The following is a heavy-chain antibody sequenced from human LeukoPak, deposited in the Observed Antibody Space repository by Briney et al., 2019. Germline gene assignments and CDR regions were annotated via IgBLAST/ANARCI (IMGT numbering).Heavy chain of an antibody. D-gene: IGHD6-19*01. V-gene: IGHV4-59*12. CDR1: GGSISSYY. J-gene: IGHJ5*02. CDR2: IYYSGST. Sequence: SETLSLTCTVSGGSISSYYWSWIRQPPGKGLEWIGYIYYSGSTNYNPSLKSRVTISVDTSKNQFSLKLSSVTAADTAVYYCARAFRGAVAGSRGNWFDPWGQGTLVTVSS. CDR3: ARAFRGAVAGSRGNWFDP.